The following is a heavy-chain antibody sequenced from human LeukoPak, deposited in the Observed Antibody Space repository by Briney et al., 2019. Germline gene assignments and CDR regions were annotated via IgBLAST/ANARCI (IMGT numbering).Heavy chain of an antibody. D-gene: IGHD3-10*01. CDR2: TYYSGST. J-gene: IGHJ4*02. CDR3: ARHDDGSGSSGEIDY. V-gene: IGHV4-59*08. CDR1: GGSISSYY. Sequence: SETLPLTCTVSGGSISSYYWSWIRQPPGKGLEWIGYTYYSGSTNYNPSLKSRVTISVDTSKNQFSLKLSSVTAADTAVYYCARHDDGSGSSGEIDYWGQGTLVTVSS.